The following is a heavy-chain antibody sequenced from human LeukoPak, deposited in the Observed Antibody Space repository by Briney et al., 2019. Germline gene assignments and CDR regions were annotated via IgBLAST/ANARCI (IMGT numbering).Heavy chain of an antibody. CDR1: GGSISSYY. V-gene: IGHV4-59*01. CDR3: ARGDSSGYSEGAFDI. Sequence: SETLSLTCTVSGGSISSYYWSWIRQPPGKGLEWIGYIYYSGSTNYNPSLKSRVTISVDTSKNQFSLKLSSVTAADTAVYYCARGDSSGYSEGAFDIWGQGTMVTVSS. CDR2: IYYSGST. D-gene: IGHD3-22*01. J-gene: IGHJ3*02.